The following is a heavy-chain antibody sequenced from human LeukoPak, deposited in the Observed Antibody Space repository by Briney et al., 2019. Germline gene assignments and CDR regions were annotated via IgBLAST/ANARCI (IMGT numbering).Heavy chain of an antibody. CDR3: ARAVGPFDY. CDR1: GFTFSTYG. D-gene: IGHD2-15*01. V-gene: IGHV3-33*01. Sequence: SGGSLRLSCEASGFTFSTYGMHWVRQAPGKGQEWVSVIWYDGSNKYYADSVKGRFTISRDNSKNTLYLQMNSLRVEDTAVYYCARAVGPFDYWGQGTLVTVSS. CDR2: IWYDGSNK. J-gene: IGHJ4*02.